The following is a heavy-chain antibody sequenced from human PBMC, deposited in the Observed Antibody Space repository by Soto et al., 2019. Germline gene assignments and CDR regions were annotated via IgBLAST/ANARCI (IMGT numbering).Heavy chain of an antibody. D-gene: IGHD1-26*01. V-gene: IGHV3-30*18. CDR2: ILSDGNNK. CDR3: AKGGGNYWAIDS. CDR1: GFTFSSYG. Sequence: QVQLVESGGGVVQPGRSLRLSCAASGFTFSSYGMHWVRQAPGKGLEWVAVILSDGNNKFYADSVKGRFTISRDNSKNTLYLQMDSLRVDDTAVYYCAKGGGNYWAIDSWGQGTLVTVSS. J-gene: IGHJ4*02.